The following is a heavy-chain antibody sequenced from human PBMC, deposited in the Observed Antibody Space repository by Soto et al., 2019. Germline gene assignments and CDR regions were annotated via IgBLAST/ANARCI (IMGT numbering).Heavy chain of an antibody. CDR1: GFTFSSYA. CDR3: AKDSWDIVVVPAANWFDP. CDR2: ISGSGGST. V-gene: IGHV3-23*01. Sequence: GGSLRLSCAASGFTFSSYAMSWVRQAPGKGLEWVSAISGSGGSTYYADSVKGRFTISRDNSKNTLYLQMNSLRAEDTAVYYCAKDSWDIVVVPAANWFDPWGQGTLVTVSS. D-gene: IGHD2-2*01. J-gene: IGHJ5*02.